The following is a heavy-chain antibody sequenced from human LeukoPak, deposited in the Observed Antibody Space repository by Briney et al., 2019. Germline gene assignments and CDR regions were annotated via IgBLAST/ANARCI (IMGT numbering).Heavy chain of an antibody. D-gene: IGHD2-2*01. CDR2: ISGSGGST. J-gene: IGHJ6*02. Sequence: GGSLRLSCAASGFTFSIYAMSSVRQAPGKGLEWLSAISGSGGSTYYAHSVSGRFTISRDNSKNTLYLQMNSLRAEHKAVYYCAKGPDQYYCYGMDFWGQGPTVTVSS. CDR3: AKGPDQYYCYGMDF. CDR1: GFTFSIYA. V-gene: IGHV3-23*01.